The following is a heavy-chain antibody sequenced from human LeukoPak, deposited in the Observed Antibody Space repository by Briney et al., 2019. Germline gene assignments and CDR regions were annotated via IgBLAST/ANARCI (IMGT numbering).Heavy chain of an antibody. CDR2: IYYSGST. Sequence: SETLSLTCTVSGGSISSHYWSWVRQPPGKGLEWIGYIYYSGSTNYNPSLKSRVTISVDTSKNQFSLKLSSVTAADTAVYYCARVLSSSWYYFDYWGQGTLVTVSS. D-gene: IGHD6-13*01. CDR3: ARVLSSSWYYFDY. V-gene: IGHV4-59*11. J-gene: IGHJ4*02. CDR1: GGSISSHY.